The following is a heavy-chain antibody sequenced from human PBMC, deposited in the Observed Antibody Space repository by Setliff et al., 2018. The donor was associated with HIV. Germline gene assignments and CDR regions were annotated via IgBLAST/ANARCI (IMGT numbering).Heavy chain of an antibody. Sequence: PSETLSLTCSVSGDSISSGSYFWGWIRQTPGKGLEWIGSIYYSGTTYYNPSLKSRVTISVDTSKNQFSLRLNSVTAADTAVYYCARNYDSVGYYYVDYWGQGTLVTVS. V-gene: IGHV4-39*07. CDR2: IYYSGTT. CDR1: GDSISSGSYF. D-gene: IGHD3-22*01. J-gene: IGHJ4*02. CDR3: ARNYDSVGYYYVDY.